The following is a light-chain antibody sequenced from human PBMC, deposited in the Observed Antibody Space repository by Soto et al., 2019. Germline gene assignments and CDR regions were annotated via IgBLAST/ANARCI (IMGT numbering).Light chain of an antibody. Sequence: EIVLPNCPATLSLAPGKRSTRSCRARQSXLNYLALYLQKTGQAPRFLXDGSANRATGSPARLSGTGSGTDFPLTINNLEPEDFAAYYFQVRTKGSRAFGRGTRLEIK. V-gene: IGKV3-11*01. CDR3: QVRTKGSRA. CDR2: GSA. J-gene: IGKJ5*01. CDR1: QSXLNY.